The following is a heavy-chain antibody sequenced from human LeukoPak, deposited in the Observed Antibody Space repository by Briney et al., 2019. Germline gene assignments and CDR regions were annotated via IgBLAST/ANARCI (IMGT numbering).Heavy chain of an antibody. J-gene: IGHJ3*02. CDR2: ISSSSSTI. CDR3: ARRVAVARRDAFDI. CDR1: GFTFNTYS. Sequence: QSGGSLRLSCAASGFTFNTYSMNWVRQAPGKGLEWVSHISSSSSTIYYADSVKGRFTISRDNAKTSLYLQMNSLRSDDTAVYYCARRVAVARRDAFDIWGQGTMVTVSS. V-gene: IGHV3-48*01. D-gene: IGHD6-19*01.